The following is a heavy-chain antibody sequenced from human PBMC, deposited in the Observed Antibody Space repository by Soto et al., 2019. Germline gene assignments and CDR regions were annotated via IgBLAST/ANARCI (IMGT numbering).Heavy chain of an antibody. J-gene: IGHJ4*02. V-gene: IGHV3-23*01. CDR1: GFTFSSYA. D-gene: IGHD6-13*01. Sequence: LRLSCAASGFTFSSYAMNWVRQAPGKGLEWVSATSGGGGTTSYADSVKGRFTISRDNSKNTLYLQMNSLRAEDTAVYYCAKDRTTAAGYYFDSWGQGTLVPVSS. CDR3: AKDRTTAAGYYFDS. CDR2: TSGGGGTT.